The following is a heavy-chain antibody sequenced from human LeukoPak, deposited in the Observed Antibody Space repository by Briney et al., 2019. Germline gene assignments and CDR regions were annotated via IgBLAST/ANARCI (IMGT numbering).Heavy chain of an antibody. J-gene: IGHJ6*03. CDR2: FDPEDGET. CDR3: ARAEKPNWGNYYYYYMDV. Sequence: ASVKVSCKVSGYTLTELSMHWVRQAPGKGLEWMGGFDPEDGETIYAQKFQGRVTMTEDTSTDTAYMELSSLRSDDTAVYYCARAEKPNWGNYYYYYMDVWGKGTTVTVSS. V-gene: IGHV1-24*01. CDR1: GYTLTELS. D-gene: IGHD7-27*01.